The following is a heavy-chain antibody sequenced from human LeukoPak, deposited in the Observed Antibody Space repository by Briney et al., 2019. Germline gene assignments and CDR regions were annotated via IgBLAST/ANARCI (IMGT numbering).Heavy chain of an antibody. CDR2: ISGSGDST. CDR1: GFTFSNYA. V-gene: IGHV3-23*01. CDR3: AKGRGFTSSTCYNY. Sequence: PGGSLRLSCAASGFTFSNYAMSWVRQAPGKGLEWVSPISGSGDSTSYADSVKGRFTISTDNSKNTLYLQMNSLRAEDTAVYYCAKGRGFTSSTCYNYWGQGTLVTVSS. J-gene: IGHJ4*02. D-gene: IGHD2-2*02.